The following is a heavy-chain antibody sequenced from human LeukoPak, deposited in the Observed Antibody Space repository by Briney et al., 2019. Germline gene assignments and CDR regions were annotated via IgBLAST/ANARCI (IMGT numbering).Heavy chain of an antibody. CDR3: ARNLFYYESSGQYDAFDI. J-gene: IGHJ3*02. V-gene: IGHV4-59*08. CDR2: IYYSGST. Sequence: SETLSLTCTVSGGSISSSYWSWIRQPPGKALEWIGFIYYSGSTNYNPSLKSRVTISVDTSKNQLSLKLSSVTAADTAVYYCARNLFYYESSGQYDAFDIWGRGTMVTVSS. D-gene: IGHD3-22*01. CDR1: GGSISSSY.